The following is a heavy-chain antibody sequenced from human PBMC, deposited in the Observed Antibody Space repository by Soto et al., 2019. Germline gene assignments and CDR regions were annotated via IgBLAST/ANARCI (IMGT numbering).Heavy chain of an antibody. CDR1: GFTFTDHY. CDR3: TRDPLLADH. J-gene: IGHJ5*02. CDR2: IGNSGSPI. V-gene: IGHV3-11*01. Sequence: QVQLVESGGGLVKPGGSLRLSCAASGFTFTDHYMTWIRQAPGKGLECVSYIGNSGSPIVYADSVKGRFTASRDNAKNSLYLQMHSLTVEDTAVYYCTRDPLLADHWGQGTLVTVSS.